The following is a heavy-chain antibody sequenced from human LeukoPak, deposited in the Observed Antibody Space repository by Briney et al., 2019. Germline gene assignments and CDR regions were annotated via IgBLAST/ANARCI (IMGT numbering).Heavy chain of an antibody. J-gene: IGHJ4*02. CDR3: ARGSTGWPYYLDY. V-gene: IGHV1-2*02. D-gene: IGHD6-19*01. CDR2: MNPKSGGT. CDR1: GYTFTGYY. Sequence: ASVKVSCKASGYTFTGYYVHWVRQAPGQGLEWMGWMNPKSGGTNYAQKFEARVTMNRDTSISTAYMELSRLRFDDTAVYYCARGSTGWPYYLDYWAQGTLVTVPS.